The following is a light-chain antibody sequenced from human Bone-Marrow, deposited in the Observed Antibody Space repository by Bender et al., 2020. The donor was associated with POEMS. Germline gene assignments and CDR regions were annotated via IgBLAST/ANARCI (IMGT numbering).Light chain of an antibody. CDR2: EVS. Sequence: QSALTQPPSASGSPGQSVTISCTGTSSDVGGYNYVSWYQQHPGKAPKLIISEVSKRPSGVPDRFSGSKSGNTASLTVSGLQAEDEADYHCSSYGGNNNLVFGGGTKLTVL. J-gene: IGLJ3*02. CDR1: SSDVGGYNY. CDR3: SSYGGNNNLV. V-gene: IGLV2-8*01.